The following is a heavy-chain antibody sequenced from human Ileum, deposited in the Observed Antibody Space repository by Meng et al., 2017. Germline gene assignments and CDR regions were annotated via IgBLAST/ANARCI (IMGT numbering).Heavy chain of an antibody. D-gene: IGHD3-10*01. V-gene: IGHV3-30*01. CDR1: GFTFSNYI. CDR3: GREPSFGEHDF. Sequence: QLVESGGGVVKPVRSLRLSCTASGFTFSNYIMHWVRQAPGKGPEWLTAVSYDGSNEYYADSVRGRFTISRDNSKNTLYLQMNSLTPEDTAVYYCGREPSFGEHDFWGQGTLVTVSS. CDR2: VSYDGSNE. J-gene: IGHJ4*02.